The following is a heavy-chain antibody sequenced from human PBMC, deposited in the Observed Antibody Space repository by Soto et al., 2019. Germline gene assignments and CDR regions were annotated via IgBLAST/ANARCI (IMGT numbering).Heavy chain of an antibody. J-gene: IGHJ4*02. V-gene: IGHV3-30*18. Sequence: QVQLVESGGGVVQPGRSLRLSCAASGFTFSSYGMHWVRQAPGKGLERVAVISYDGSNKYYADSVKGRFTISRDNSKNTLYLQMNSLRAEDTAVYYCAKDGATSLVVTATLDYWGQGTLVTVSS. D-gene: IGHD2-21*02. CDR1: GFTFSSYG. CDR3: AKDGATSLVVTATLDY. CDR2: ISYDGSNK.